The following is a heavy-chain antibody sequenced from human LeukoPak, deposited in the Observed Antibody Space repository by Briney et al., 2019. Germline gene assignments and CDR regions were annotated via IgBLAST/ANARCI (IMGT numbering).Heavy chain of an antibody. CDR3: ARDRSGGSYFLEFDY. CDR2: INSDGSST. V-gene: IGHV3-74*01. J-gene: IGHJ4*02. Sequence: AGGSLRLSCAASGFTFSSYWMHWVRQAPGKGLVWVLRINSDGSSTSYADSVKGRFTISRDNAKNTLYLQMNSLRAEDTAVYYCARDRSGGSYFLEFDYWGQGTLVTVSS. D-gene: IGHD1-26*01. CDR1: GFTFSSYW.